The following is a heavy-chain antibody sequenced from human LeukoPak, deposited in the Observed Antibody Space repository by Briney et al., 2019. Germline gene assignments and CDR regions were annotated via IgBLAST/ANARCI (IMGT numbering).Heavy chain of an antibody. V-gene: IGHV1-18*04. Sequence: ASVKVSCKAFGYTFTGYYMHWVRQAPGQGLEWMGWISAYNGNTNYAQKLQGRVTMTTDTSTSTAYMELRSLRSDDTAVYYCARDHYDSSGYGDYWGQGTLVTVSS. J-gene: IGHJ4*02. CDR2: ISAYNGNT. CDR1: GYTFTGYY. D-gene: IGHD3-22*01. CDR3: ARDHYDSSGYGDY.